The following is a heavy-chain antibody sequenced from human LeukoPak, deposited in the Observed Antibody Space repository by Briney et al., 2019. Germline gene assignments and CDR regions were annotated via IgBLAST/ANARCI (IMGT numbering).Heavy chain of an antibody. D-gene: IGHD6-6*01. V-gene: IGHV5-10-1*01. CDR1: EYIFSNYW. CDR2: IDPTDSYT. J-gene: IGHJ4*02. Sequence: GESLKISCKGSEYIFSNYWIAWLRQMPGKGLEWMGTIDPTDSYTNFSPSFQGYVAISTDKSISTAYLQWSSLKASDTAIYYCARRGRSSSNFDFWGQGTLVTVSS. CDR3: ARRGRSSSNFDF.